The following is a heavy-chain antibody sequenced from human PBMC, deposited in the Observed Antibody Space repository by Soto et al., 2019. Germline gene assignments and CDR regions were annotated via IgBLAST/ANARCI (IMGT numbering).Heavy chain of an antibody. D-gene: IGHD2-2*01. CDR3: ALIKDCSRTDCYLASFDP. Sequence: LSLTCAFSGYSSSSGVYSWSRIRQPPGKALEWLAHIFSSDDKSYSTSLRSRLTISKDTSRSQVVLTMTNLDPMDSGTYYCALIKDCSRTDCYLASFDPWGQGTLVNVSS. CDR1: GYSSSSGVYS. CDR2: IFSSDDK. V-gene: IGHV2-26*01. J-gene: IGHJ5*02.